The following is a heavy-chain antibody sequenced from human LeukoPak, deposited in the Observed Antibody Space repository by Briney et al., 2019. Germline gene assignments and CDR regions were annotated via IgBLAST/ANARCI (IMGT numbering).Heavy chain of an antibody. CDR1: AFTFSNYW. CDR3: ARDRGYSTFDC. CDR2: IKEDGSEI. Sequence: GGSLRLSCAASAFTFSNYWMSWVRQAPGKGLEWVANIKEDGSEINYVDSVKGRFTISRDNAKNSLYLQMNSLRVDDTAVYYCARDRGYSTFDCWGQGTLVTASS. J-gene: IGHJ4*02. V-gene: IGHV3-7*01. D-gene: IGHD4-23*01.